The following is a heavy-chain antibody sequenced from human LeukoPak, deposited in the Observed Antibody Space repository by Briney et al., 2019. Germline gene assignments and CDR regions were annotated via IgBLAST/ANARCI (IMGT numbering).Heavy chain of an antibody. V-gene: IGHV2-5*02. CDR3: AHMGYDYVWGSYRYPGIFYFDY. CDR2: IYWDDDK. D-gene: IGHD3-16*02. Sequence: SGPTLVNPTQTLTLTCTFSGFSLSTSGVGVGWIRQPPGKALEWLELIYWDDDKRYSPSLKSRLTITKDTSKNQVVLTMTNMDPVDTATYYCAHMGYDYVWGSYRYPGIFYFDYWGQGTLVTVSS. CDR1: GFSLSTSGVG. J-gene: IGHJ4*02.